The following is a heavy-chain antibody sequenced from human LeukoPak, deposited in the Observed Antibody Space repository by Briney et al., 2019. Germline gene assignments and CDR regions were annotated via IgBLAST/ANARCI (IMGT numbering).Heavy chain of an antibody. CDR3: ARAFGDISAYRFLDY. Sequence: SGGSLRLSCAASGFTFSSYGMHWVRQAPGKGLEWVANIKQDGSEKYYVDSVKGRFTISRDNAKNSLYLQMNSLRAEDTAVYYCARAFGDISAYRFLDYWGQGTLVTVSS. CDR2: IKQDGSEK. V-gene: IGHV3-7*01. J-gene: IGHJ4*02. D-gene: IGHD3-22*01. CDR1: GFTFSSYG.